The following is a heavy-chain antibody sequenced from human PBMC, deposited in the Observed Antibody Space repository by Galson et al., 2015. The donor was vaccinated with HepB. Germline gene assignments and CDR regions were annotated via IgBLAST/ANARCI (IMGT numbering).Heavy chain of an antibody. Sequence: SLRLSCAASGFTVSRNYMSWVRQAPGKGLEWVSVIYSGGSTHYADSVKGRFTISRDNSKNTLYLQMNSLRAEDTAVYYCARSSPDILTGYYDYWGQGTLVTVSS. CDR2: IYSGGST. CDR3: ARSSPDILTGYYDY. CDR1: GFTVSRNY. D-gene: IGHD3-9*01. J-gene: IGHJ4*02. V-gene: IGHV3-53*01.